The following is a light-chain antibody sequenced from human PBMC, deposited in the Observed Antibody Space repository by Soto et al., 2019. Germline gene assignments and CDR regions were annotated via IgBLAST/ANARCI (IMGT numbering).Light chain of an antibody. CDR1: SSDVGGYNY. V-gene: IGLV2-14*01. CDR2: DVS. Sequence: QSVLTQPASVSGSPGQSITVSCTGTSSDVGGYNYVPWYQQHPGKAPKLMIYDVSNRPSGGSNRFSGSKSGNTAALTISGVQAEDEADYYCSSYTGSATEVFGGGTKLTVL. J-gene: IGLJ2*01. CDR3: SSYTGSATEV.